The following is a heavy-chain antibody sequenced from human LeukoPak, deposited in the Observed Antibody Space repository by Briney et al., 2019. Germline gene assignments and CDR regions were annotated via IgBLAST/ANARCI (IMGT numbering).Heavy chain of an antibody. CDR3: ARLSLHCSGGSCYRGAFDS. Sequence: SEALSPTCTVSGGSTGSDYWSWIRQPPGKGLEWLAYVYYSGVTSYNPSLKSRVAISIDTSKNQFSLNLSSVTAADTAVYYCARLSLHCSGGSCYRGAFDSWGQGTLVTVSS. V-gene: IGHV4-59*08. CDR1: GGSTGSDY. CDR2: VYYSGVT. D-gene: IGHD2-15*01. J-gene: IGHJ4*02.